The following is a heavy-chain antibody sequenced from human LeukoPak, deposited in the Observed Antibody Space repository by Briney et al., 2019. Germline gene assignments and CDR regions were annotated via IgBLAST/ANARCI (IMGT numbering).Heavy chain of an antibody. Sequence: PGGSLKLSCAVAGFTFSGSAMHWVRQASGKGLEWVVRIRSKANIYATAYASSVKGRFTISRDDSKNTAYLQMNSLKTEETAVYYCTWYSTSGWSIDYWGKGNLVTVSS. D-gene: IGHD6-13*01. CDR2: IRSKANIYAT. CDR3: TWYSTSGWSIDY. CDR1: GFTFSGSA. V-gene: IGHV3-73*01. J-gene: IGHJ4*02.